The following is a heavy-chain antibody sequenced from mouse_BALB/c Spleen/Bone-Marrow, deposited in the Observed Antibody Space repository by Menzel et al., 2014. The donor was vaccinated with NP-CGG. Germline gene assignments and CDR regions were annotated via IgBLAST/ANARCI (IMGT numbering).Heavy chain of an antibody. Sequence: EVKLVESGGNLVQPGGSLKLSCAASGFTFSSYTMSWVRQTPEKRLEWVAYISNGGGSTYYPDTVKGRFTISRDNATNTLYLQMNSLNSEDTAMYYCARQSDEGFAYWGQGTLVTVSA. CDR2: ISNGGGST. CDR1: GFTFSSYT. J-gene: IGHJ3*01. V-gene: IGHV5-12-2*01. CDR3: ARQSDEGFAY.